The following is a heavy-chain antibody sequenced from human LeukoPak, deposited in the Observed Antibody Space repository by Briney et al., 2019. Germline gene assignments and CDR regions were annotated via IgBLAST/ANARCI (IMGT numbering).Heavy chain of an antibody. J-gene: IGHJ4*02. CDR1: GGTFSSYA. Sequence: SVKVSCQPSGGTFSSYAISWVRQAPGQGLEWMGGIIPTFGTANHAQKFQGRVTITEDKSTSTAYVELSSLRSEDTAVYCCITKYYYDSSDYYLIDYWGQGTLVTVSS. CDR3: ITKYYYDSSDYYLIDY. CDR2: IIPTFGTA. V-gene: IGHV1-69*06. D-gene: IGHD3-22*01.